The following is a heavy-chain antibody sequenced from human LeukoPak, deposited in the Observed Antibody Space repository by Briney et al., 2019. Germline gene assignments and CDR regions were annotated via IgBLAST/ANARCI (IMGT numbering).Heavy chain of an antibody. CDR2: IWYDGRDE. J-gene: IGHJ3*01. Sequence: AGGSLRLSCAASGFTFNRYGRHWVRQAPGKGLEWVAFIWYDGRDEDYADSVKGRFTISRDNSKSTLYLQMNSLRADDTALYYCARRGVGLTGSDSFDVWGQGTMVSVSS. CDR1: GFTFNRYG. V-gene: IGHV3-33*01. CDR3: ARRGVGLTGSDSFDV. D-gene: IGHD1-14*01.